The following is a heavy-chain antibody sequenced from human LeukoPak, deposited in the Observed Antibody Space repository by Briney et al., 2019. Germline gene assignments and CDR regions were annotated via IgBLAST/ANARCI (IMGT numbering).Heavy chain of an antibody. CDR3: RAGIHDY. CDR2: INNDGSII. D-gene: IGHD1-1*01. CDR1: GSTFSSYS. J-gene: IGHJ4*02. V-gene: IGHV3-74*01. Sequence: GGSLRLSCAASGSTFSSYSMNWVRQAPGKGLVWVSRINNDGSIISYADSVKGRFTISRDNAKNMLNLQMNSLRAGDTAVYYCRAGIHDYWGQGTLVTVSA.